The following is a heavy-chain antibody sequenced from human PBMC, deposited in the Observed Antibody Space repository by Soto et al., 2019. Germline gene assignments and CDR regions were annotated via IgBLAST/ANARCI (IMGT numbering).Heavy chain of an antibody. V-gene: IGHV1-69*13. CDR1: GGTFSSYA. Sequence: GASVKVSCKASGGTFSSYAISWVRQAPGQGLEWMGGIIPIFGTANYAQKFQGRVTITADESTSTAYMELSSLRSEDTAVYYCARDGEQQLFFRYGMDVWGQGTTVTVSS. J-gene: IGHJ6*02. CDR2: IIPIFGTA. CDR3: ARDGEQQLFFRYGMDV. D-gene: IGHD6-13*01.